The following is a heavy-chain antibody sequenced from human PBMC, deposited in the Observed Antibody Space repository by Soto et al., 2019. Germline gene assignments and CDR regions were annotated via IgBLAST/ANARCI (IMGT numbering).Heavy chain of an antibody. CDR3: ARQGYSSSWSYYYGMDV. D-gene: IGHD6-13*01. J-gene: IGHJ6*02. CDR2: IDPSDSYT. CDR1: GYSFTSYW. Sequence: GESLKISCKGSGYSFTSYWISWVRQMPGKGLEWMGRIDPSDSYTNYSPSFQGNVTISADKSISTAYLQWSSLKASDTAMYYCARQGYSSSWSYYYGMDVWGQGTTVTVSS. V-gene: IGHV5-10-1*01.